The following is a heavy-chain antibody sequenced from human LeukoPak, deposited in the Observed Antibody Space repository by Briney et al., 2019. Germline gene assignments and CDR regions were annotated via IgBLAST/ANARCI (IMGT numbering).Heavy chain of an antibody. CDR3: AGGSGSYYMYYFDY. CDR1: GGTFSSYA. J-gene: IGHJ4*02. D-gene: IGHD3-10*01. V-gene: IGHV1-69*15. Sequence: GSSVKVSCKASGGTFSSYAISWVRQAPGQGLEWMGRIIPIFGIANYAQKFQGRVTITADESTSTAYMELSSLRSEDTAVYYCAGGSGSYYMYYFDYWGQGTLVTVSS. CDR2: IIPIFGIA.